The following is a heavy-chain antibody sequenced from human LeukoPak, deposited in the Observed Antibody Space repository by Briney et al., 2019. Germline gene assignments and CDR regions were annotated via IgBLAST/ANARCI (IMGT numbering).Heavy chain of an antibody. D-gene: IGHD2-2*01. CDR2: IGGRDTRI. V-gene: IGHV3-23*01. CDR3: AREGQYCSSSACQFDY. J-gene: IGHJ4*02. Sequence: PGGSLRLSCVGSGFTFSSHDMIWVRQAPGKGLERVSDIGGRDTRINYADSVKGRFTISRDNSKNTVYLQMSSLRVEDTAIYYCAREGQYCSSSACQFDYWGQGTLVTVSS. CDR1: GFTFSSHD.